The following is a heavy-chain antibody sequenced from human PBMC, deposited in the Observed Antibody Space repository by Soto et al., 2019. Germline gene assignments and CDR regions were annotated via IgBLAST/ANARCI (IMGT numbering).Heavy chain of an antibody. CDR2: IYYSGST. V-gene: IGHV4-59*01. Sequence: PSETLSLTCTVSGGSIRSYYWSWIRQPPGKGLEWIGYIYYSGSTNYNPSLKSRVTISVDTSKNQFSLKLSSVTAADTAVYYCARRREGSSSAYYYGMDVWGQGTTVTVS. CDR3: ARRREGSSSAYYYGMDV. D-gene: IGHD6-13*01. J-gene: IGHJ6*02. CDR1: GGSIRSYY.